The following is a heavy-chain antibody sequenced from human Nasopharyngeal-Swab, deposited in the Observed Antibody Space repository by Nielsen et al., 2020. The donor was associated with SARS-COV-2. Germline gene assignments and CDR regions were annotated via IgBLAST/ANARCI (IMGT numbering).Heavy chain of an antibody. CDR2: VNGDGSGT. CDR3: AVGQHAGAFDY. CDR1: GFTFSRYC. D-gene: IGHD1-26*01. Sequence: GESLKISCAASGFTFSRYCMHWVRQAPGKGLVWVSRVNGDGSGTGHADSVKGRFTISRDNAKSMLYLQMNILRAEDTAVYYCAVGQHAGAFDYWGQGTLVTVSS. V-gene: IGHV3-74*01. J-gene: IGHJ4*02.